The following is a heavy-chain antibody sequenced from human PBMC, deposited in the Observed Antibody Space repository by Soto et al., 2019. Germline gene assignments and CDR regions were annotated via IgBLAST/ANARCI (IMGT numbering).Heavy chain of an antibody. D-gene: IGHD6-19*01. V-gene: IGHV4-39*01. CDR2: IYYSGST. J-gene: IGHJ4*02. CDR3: ARHLAGRVSGQDY. Sequence: PSETLSLTCSVSGGSISSSSYYWGWIRQPPGKGLEWIGSIYYSGSTYYNPSLQSRLTISVDTSKNQFSLKLSSVTAADTAVYYCARHLAGRVSGQDYWGPGSQVTVSS. CDR1: GGSISSSSYY.